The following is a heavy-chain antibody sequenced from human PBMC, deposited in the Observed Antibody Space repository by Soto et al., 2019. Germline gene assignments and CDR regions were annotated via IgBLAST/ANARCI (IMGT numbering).Heavy chain of an antibody. D-gene: IGHD5-12*01. CDR1: GGSINSYY. V-gene: IGHV4-59*08. CDR3: ASQFVDFDAFDI. J-gene: IGHJ3*02. CDR2: ISYSGSA. Sequence: SETLSLTCTVSGGSINSYYWSWIRQPPGKGLGCIGYISYSGSANYNPSLESRVTISVDTSKNQFSLKLSSVTAADTAVYYCASQFVDFDAFDIWGLGTMVTVSS.